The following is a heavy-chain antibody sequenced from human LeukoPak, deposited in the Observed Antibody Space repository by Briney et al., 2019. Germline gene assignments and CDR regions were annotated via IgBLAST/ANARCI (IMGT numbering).Heavy chain of an antibody. D-gene: IGHD5-18*01. CDR2: ISGSGGST. CDR3: AKRGKGYSYGSFDY. CDR1: GGSISSGGYY. J-gene: IGHJ4*02. Sequence: PSETLSLTCTVSGGSISSGGYYWSWIRQHPGKGLEWVSAISGSGGSTYYADSVKGRFTISRDNSKNTLYLQMNSLRAEDTAVYYCAKRGKGYSYGSFDYWGQGTLVTVSS. V-gene: IGHV3-23*01.